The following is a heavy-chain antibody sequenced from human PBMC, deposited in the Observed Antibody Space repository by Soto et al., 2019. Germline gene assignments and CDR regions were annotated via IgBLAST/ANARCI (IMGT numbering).Heavy chain of an antibody. CDR2: MNPNSGNT. CDR1: GYTFTSYD. Sequence: GASVKVSCKASGYTFTSYDINWVRQATGQGLEWMGWMNPNSGNTGYAQKFQGRVTMTRNTSISTAYMELSSLRSEDTAVYYCARGSRYCSSTSCYTGYWFDTWRHGTLVTVSS. CDR3: ARGSRYCSSTSCYTGYWFDT. J-gene: IGHJ5*01. V-gene: IGHV1-8*01. D-gene: IGHD2-2*02.